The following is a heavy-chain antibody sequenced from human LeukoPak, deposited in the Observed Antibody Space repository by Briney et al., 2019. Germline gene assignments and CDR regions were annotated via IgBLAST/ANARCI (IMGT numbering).Heavy chain of an antibody. J-gene: IGHJ4*02. CDR1: GGSISSYY. CDR2: IYYSGST. CDR3: ASSKRYQPLLRFDY. D-gene: IGHD2-2*01. Sequence: SETLSLTCTVSGGSISSYYWSWIRQPPGKGLEWIGYIYYSGSTNYNPSLKSRVTISVDTSKNQFSLKLSSVTAADTAVYYCASSKRYQPLLRFDYWGQGTLVTVFS. V-gene: IGHV4-59*08.